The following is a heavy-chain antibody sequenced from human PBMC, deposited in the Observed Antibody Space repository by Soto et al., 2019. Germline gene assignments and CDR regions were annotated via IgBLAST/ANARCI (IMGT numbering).Heavy chain of an antibody. CDR3: ARTRNLYCSGGSCYRMDV. V-gene: IGHV4-34*10. J-gene: IGHJ6*02. Sequence: PSETLSLTCAVYGGSVNGYYWNWIHQPPGKGLEWIGEINHTGGTHYNPSLKSRVTMSVDTSKNQSSLRLSSVTAADTAVYYCARTRNLYCSGGSCYRMDVWGQGTTVTVSS. CDR2: INHTGGT. D-gene: IGHD2-15*01. CDR1: GGSVNGYY.